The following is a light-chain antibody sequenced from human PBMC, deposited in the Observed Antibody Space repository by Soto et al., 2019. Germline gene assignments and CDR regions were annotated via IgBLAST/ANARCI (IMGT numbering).Light chain of an antibody. V-gene: IGKV1-39*01. Sequence: DIQMTQSPSSLSASVGDRVTITCRASESIISYLNWYQQKPGKVPKLLIYAASSLQSGVPSRFSGSGSGTDFTVTISSLQPEDFATYYCHQSYSTPLTFGGGTKVEIK. CDR1: ESIISY. CDR3: HQSYSTPLT. CDR2: AAS. J-gene: IGKJ4*01.